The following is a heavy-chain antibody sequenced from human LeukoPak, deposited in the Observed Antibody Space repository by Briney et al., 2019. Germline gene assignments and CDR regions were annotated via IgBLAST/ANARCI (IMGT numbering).Heavy chain of an antibody. D-gene: IGHD3-22*01. Sequence: ASVKVSCKASGYTFTSYGISWVRQAPGQGLEWMGWISAYNGNTNYAQKLQGRVTMTTDTSTSTAYMELRSLRSDDTAVYYCARDYYDSSGYYYGSEFFDYWGQGTLVTVSP. J-gene: IGHJ4*02. CDR3: ARDYYDSSGYYYGSEFFDY. V-gene: IGHV1-18*01. CDR2: ISAYNGNT. CDR1: GYTFTSYG.